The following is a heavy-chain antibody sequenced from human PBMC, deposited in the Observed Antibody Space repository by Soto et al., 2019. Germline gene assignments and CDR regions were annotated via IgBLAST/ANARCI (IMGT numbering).Heavy chain of an antibody. Sequence: GASVKVSCKASGFTFTSSAVQWVRQARGQRLEWIGWIVVGSGNTNYAQKFQERVTITRDMSTSTAYMELSSLRSEDTAVYYCAADYGSGGYYAWPDYYYGMDVWGQGTTVTVSS. CDR2: IVVGSGNT. CDR3: AADYGSGGYYAWPDYYYGMDV. CDR1: GFTFTSSA. V-gene: IGHV1-58*01. J-gene: IGHJ6*02. D-gene: IGHD3-10*01.